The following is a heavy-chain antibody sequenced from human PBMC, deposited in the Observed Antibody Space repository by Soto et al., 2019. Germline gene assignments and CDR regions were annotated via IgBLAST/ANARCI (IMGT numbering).Heavy chain of an antibody. D-gene: IGHD3-22*01. CDR3: SGSGYYNNSSMDV. J-gene: IGHJ6*02. V-gene: IGHV4-30-2*01. Sequence: QLQLQESGSGLVKPSQTLSLTCAVSGGSISSVGYSWSWIRQPPGKGLEWIGYIYHSGSTYYNPSLKCRVTISVDRSKIQCSMKPRSATAADTAVYYCSGSGYYNNSSMDVWGQGTRVIVSS. CDR1: GGSISSVGYS. CDR2: IYHSGST.